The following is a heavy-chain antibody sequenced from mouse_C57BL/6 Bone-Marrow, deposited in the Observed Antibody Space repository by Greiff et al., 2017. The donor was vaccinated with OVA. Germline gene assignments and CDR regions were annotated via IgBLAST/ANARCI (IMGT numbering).Heavy chain of an antibody. CDR3: TTTTGWYFDV. V-gene: IGHV14-4*01. J-gene: IGHJ1*03. D-gene: IGHD1-1*01. CDR2: IDPENGDT. Sequence: EVQLVESGAELVRPGASVKLSCTASGFNIKDDYMHWVKQRPEQGLEWIGWIDPENGDTEYASKFQGKATITADTSSNTAYLQLSSLTSEDTAVYYCTTTTGWYFDVWGTGTTVTVSS. CDR1: GFNIKDDY.